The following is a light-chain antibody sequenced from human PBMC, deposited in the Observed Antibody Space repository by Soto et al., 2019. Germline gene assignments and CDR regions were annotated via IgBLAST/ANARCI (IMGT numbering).Light chain of an antibody. CDR1: SNNIGGYNF. V-gene: IGLV2-14*01. J-gene: IGLJ1*01. CDR2: DVG. CDR3: NSYRTVSTYV. Sequence: QYALTQPASVSGSPGQSITIACTGTSNNIGGYNFVSWYQQHPGKAPKLLIYDVGNRPSGVSNRFSGSKSGNTASLTISGLQAEDEAHYYCNSYRTVSTYVFGTGTKVTGL.